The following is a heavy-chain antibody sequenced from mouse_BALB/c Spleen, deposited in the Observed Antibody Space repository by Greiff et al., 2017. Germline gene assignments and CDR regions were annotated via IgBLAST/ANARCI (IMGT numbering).Heavy chain of an antibody. CDR1: GFSLTSYD. CDR3: VRDPLMDY. CDR2: IWTGGGT. Sequence: QVQLKESGLGLVAPSQSLSITCTVSGFSLTSYDISWIRQPPGKGLEWLGVIWTGGGTNYNSAFMSRLSISKDNSKSQVFLKMNSLQTDDTAIYYCVRDPLMDYWGQGTSVTVSS. V-gene: IGHV2-9-2*01. J-gene: IGHJ4*01.